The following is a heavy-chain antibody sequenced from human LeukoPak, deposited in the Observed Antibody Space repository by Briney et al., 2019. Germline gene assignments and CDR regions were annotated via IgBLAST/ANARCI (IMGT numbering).Heavy chain of an antibody. D-gene: IGHD2-15*01. CDR1: GYTFTSYG. CDR3: ARDPSVVVVAATRRPFDY. J-gene: IGHJ4*02. Sequence: ASVKVSCKASGYTFTSYGISWVRQAPGQGLEWMGWISAYNGNTSYAQKLQGRVTMTTDTSTSTAYMELRSLRSDDTAVYYCARDPSVVVVAATRRPFDYWGQGTLVTVSS. CDR2: ISAYNGNT. V-gene: IGHV1-18*01.